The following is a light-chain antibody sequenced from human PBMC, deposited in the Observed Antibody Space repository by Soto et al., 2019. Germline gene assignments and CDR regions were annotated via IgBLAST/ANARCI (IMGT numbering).Light chain of an antibody. Sequence: QSVLTQPASVSGSPGQSITISCTGTSSDVGGYNYVSWYQQHPGKAPKLMIYEVSNRPSGASNRFSGSKSGNTASLTISGLQAEDEADYYCSSYTSSSTWVFGGGTKVIVL. V-gene: IGLV2-14*01. J-gene: IGLJ3*02. CDR3: SSYTSSSTWV. CDR2: EVS. CDR1: SSDVGGYNY.